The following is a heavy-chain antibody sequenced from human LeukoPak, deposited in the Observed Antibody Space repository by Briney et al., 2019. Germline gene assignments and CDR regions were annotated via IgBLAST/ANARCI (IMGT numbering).Heavy chain of an antibody. V-gene: IGHV3-53*04. CDR3: ARTTVTMSGAFDI. Sequence: GGSLRLSCAASGFTVSSNYMSWVRQAPGKGLEWVSVIYSGGSTYYADSVKGRFTISRHNSKNTLYLQMNSLRAEDTAVYYCARTTVTMSGAFDIWGQGTIVTVSS. J-gene: IGHJ3*02. D-gene: IGHD4-17*01. CDR1: GFTVSSNY. CDR2: IYSGGST.